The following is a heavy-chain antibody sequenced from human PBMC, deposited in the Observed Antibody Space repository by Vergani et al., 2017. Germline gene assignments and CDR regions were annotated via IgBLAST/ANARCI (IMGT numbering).Heavy chain of an antibody. CDR2: IFRSGTT. V-gene: IGHV4-31*03. CDR3: ARENVVIARIFDF. Sequence: QVQLQESGPGLVKPSQTLSLTCTVSGDPLSSSDHYWSWIRQRSDKGLEWVGHIFRSGTTYYNPSLKRRLIMSVDTSKNQFSLTLTSVTAADTAMYYCARENVVIARIFDFWGQGTLVTVSS. D-gene: IGHD2-21*01. CDR1: GDPLSSSDHY. J-gene: IGHJ4*02.